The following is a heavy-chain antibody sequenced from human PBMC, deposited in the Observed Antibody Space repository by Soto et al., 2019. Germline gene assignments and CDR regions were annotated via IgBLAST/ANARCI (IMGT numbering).Heavy chain of an antibody. V-gene: IGHV4-59*01. D-gene: IGHD2-8*01. Sequence: PSETLSLTCTVSGDSITNYFWSWVRQPPGKGLEWIGHFYHSGTTNYSPALKSRVTISIDQSKNQFSLRLNSVTAADTAVYFCARDPGYCTNGVCPIFDFWGQGIPVTVSS. CDR2: FYHSGTT. CDR3: ARDPGYCTNGVCPIFDF. CDR1: GDSITNYF. J-gene: IGHJ4*02.